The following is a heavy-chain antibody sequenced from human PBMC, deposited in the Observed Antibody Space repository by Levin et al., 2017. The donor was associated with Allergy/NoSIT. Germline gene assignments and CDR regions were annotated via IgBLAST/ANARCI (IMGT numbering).Heavy chain of an antibody. CDR2: IYYSGST. J-gene: IGHJ5*02. V-gene: IGHV4-59*01. Sequence: SQTLSLTCTVSGGSISSYYWSWLRQPPGKGLEWIGYIYYSGSTNYNPSLKSRVTISVDTSKNQFSLKLSSVTAADTAVYYCARGASQVVVDGSSYWFDPWGQGTLVTVSS. CDR3: ARGASQVVVDGSSYWFDP. D-gene: IGHD2-15*01. CDR1: GGSISSYY.